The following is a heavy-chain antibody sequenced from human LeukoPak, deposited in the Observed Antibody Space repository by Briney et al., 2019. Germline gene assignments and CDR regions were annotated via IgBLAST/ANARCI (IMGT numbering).Heavy chain of an antibody. CDR3: ATSIAVAGNGDAIDI. D-gene: IGHD6-19*01. CDR1: GFTFSDYY. Sequence: PGGSLRLSCAASGFTFSDYYMSWIRQAPGKGLEWVSYISSSGSTIYYADSVKGRFTISRDNAKNSLYLQMNSLRAEDTAVYYCATSIAVAGNGDAIDIWGQGTKVTVSS. J-gene: IGHJ3*02. CDR2: ISSSGSTI. V-gene: IGHV3-11*01.